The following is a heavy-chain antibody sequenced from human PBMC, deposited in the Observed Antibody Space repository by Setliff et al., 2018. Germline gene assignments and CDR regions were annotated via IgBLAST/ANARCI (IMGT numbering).Heavy chain of an antibody. CDR1: GYTFTAYY. D-gene: IGHD2-15*01. CDR2: INPNAGKI. Sequence: ASVKVSCKASGYTFTAYYIHWVRQAPGQGLEWMGWINPNAGKINYIQKFQGRVTMTRDTSISTAYMELRRLKSDDTAVYYCARGEHIVSGDFYHYIDVWGKGTTVTVSS. CDR3: ARGEHIVSGDFYHYIDV. J-gene: IGHJ6*03. V-gene: IGHV1-2*02.